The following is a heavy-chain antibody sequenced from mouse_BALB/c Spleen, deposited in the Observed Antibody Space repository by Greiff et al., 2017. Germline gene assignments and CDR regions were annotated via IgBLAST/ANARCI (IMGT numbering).Heavy chain of an antibody. V-gene: IGHV1-55*01. Sequence: QVQLQQSGAELVKPGASVKMSCKASGYTFTSYWINWVKQRPGQGLEWIGDIYPGRGITNYNEKFKSKATLTLDTSSSTAYMQLSSLTSEDSAVYYCSRRPDYYGSSYYAMDYWGQGTSVTVSS. CDR2: IYPGRGIT. J-gene: IGHJ4*01. D-gene: IGHD1-1*01. CDR3: SRRPDYYGSSYYAMDY. CDR1: GYTFTSYW.